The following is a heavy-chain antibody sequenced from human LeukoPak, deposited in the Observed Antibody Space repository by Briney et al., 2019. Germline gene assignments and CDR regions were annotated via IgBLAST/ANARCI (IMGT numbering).Heavy chain of an antibody. CDR1: GGSISSYY. CDR3: ARVLLYGNAFDI. V-gene: IGHV4-59*01. CDR2: IYYSGST. Sequence: PSETLSLTCTVSGGSISSYYWSWIRQPPGKGLEWIGYIYYSGSTNYNPSLKSRVTISVDTSKNQFSLKLSSVTAADTAVYYCARVLLYGNAFDIWGKGTMVTVSS. J-gene: IGHJ3*02. D-gene: IGHD1-26*01.